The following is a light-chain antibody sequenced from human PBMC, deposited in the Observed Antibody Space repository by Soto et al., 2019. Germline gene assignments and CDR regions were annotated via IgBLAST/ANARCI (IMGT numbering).Light chain of an antibody. Sequence: DIQMTQSPSTLSASVGDRVTITCRASQSISSWLAWYQQKPGKAPKLLIYDASSVESGVPSRFSGSGSGTEFTLNISSLQPDDFATYYCQQYNSYPCTFGQGTKLEIK. CDR2: DAS. J-gene: IGKJ2*02. CDR1: QSISSW. V-gene: IGKV1-5*01. CDR3: QQYNSYPCT.